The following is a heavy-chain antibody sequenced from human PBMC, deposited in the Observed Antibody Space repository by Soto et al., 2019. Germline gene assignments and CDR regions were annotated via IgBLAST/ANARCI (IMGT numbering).Heavy chain of an antibody. Sequence: PSGTLRLTCTASIRTPSSSSDCCGRLRQPPGKGLEWIGSIYYSGRTYYNPSLKSRVTISVDTSKNQFSLKLSSVPAADTAVYYCAIEVQAAAATGIDTLGQH. CDR1: IRTPSSSSDC. V-gene: IGHV4-39*02. D-gene: IGHD6-25*01. CDR2: IYYSGRT. J-gene: IGHJ1*01. CDR3: AIEVQAAAATGIDTLGQH.